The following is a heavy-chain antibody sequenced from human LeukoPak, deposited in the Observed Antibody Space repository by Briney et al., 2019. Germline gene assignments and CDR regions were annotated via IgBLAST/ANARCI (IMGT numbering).Heavy chain of an antibody. J-gene: IGHJ3*02. D-gene: IGHD3-22*01. CDR3: TRDRGPYYASPAAFDI. CDR1: GFTFSSYS. CDR2: LSYDGGTR. Sequence: GGSLRLSCAASGFTFSSYSVHWVRQAPGKGLEWVAVLSYDGGTRYYADSVKGRFTSSRDNSKNTLYLQMTSLRAEDTAVYYCTRDRGPYYASPAAFDIWGQGTMLTVSS. V-gene: IGHV3-30*03.